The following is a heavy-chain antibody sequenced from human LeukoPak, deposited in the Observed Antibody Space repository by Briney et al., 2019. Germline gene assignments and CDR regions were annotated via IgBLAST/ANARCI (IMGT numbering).Heavy chain of an antibody. CDR2: ISSSSSYI. V-gene: IGHV3-21*01. Sequence: RSGGSLRLSCAASGSTFSSYSMNWVRQAPGKGLEWVSSISSSSSYIYYADSVKGRFTISRDNAKNSLYLQMNSLRAEDTAVYYCARDGIVGATGGSGYWGQGTLVTVSS. D-gene: IGHD1-26*01. CDR1: GSTFSSYS. J-gene: IGHJ4*02. CDR3: ARDGIVGATGGSGY.